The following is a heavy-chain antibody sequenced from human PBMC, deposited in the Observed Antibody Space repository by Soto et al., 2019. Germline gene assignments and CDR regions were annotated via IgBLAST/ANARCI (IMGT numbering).Heavy chain of an antibody. J-gene: IGHJ6*02. D-gene: IGHD3-3*01. CDR1: GGSISSYY. CDR2: IYYSGST. Sequence: QVQLQESGPGLVKPSETLSLTCTVSGGSISSYYWSWIRQPPGKGLEWIGYIYYSGSTNYNPSLKNRVTISVDTSKNQFSLKLSSVTAADTAVYYCARARSYTIFGVVKSYGMDVWGQGTTVTVSS. CDR3: ARARSYTIFGVVKSYGMDV. V-gene: IGHV4-59*01.